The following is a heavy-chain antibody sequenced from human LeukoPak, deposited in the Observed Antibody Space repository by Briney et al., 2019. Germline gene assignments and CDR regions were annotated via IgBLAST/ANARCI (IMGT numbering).Heavy chain of an antibody. CDR2: INPSGGST. J-gene: IGHJ4*02. CDR3: ARDLIAAAAGAELYYFDY. Sequence: ASVKVSCKASGYTFTSYYMHWVRQAPGQGLEWMGIINPSGGSTSYAQKFQGRVTMTRDTSTSTVYMELSSLRSEDTAVYYCARDLIAAAAGAELYYFDYWGQGTLVTVSS. CDR1: GYTFTSYY. D-gene: IGHD6-13*01. V-gene: IGHV1-46*01.